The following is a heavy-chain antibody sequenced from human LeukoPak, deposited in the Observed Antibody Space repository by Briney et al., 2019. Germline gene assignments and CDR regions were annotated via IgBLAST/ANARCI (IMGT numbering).Heavy chain of an antibody. J-gene: IGHJ4*02. CDR3: ARVGIAAAESVFDY. CDR2: IYHSGST. D-gene: IGHD6-13*01. Sequence: SETLSLTCTVSGGSISSSSYYWGWIRQPPGKGLEWIGYIYHSGSTYYNPSLKSRVTISVDRSKNQFSLKLSSVTAADTAVYYCARVGIAAAESVFDYWGQGTLVTVSS. CDR1: GGSISSSSYY. V-gene: IGHV4-30-2*01.